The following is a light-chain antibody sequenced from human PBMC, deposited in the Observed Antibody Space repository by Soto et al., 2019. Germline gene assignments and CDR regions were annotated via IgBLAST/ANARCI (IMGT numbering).Light chain of an antibody. V-gene: IGKV1-12*01. Sequence: DIQMNQSESSVSASVGDRVTITCRASQYISSWLAWYQQKPGKAPQLLIYAASSLQSAVPSRFSGSGSRSDFTLTISSVQPEDFATYYCLQSNNFPHAFGEGTKLEIK. CDR2: AAS. CDR1: QYISSW. CDR3: LQSNNFPHA. J-gene: IGKJ2*01.